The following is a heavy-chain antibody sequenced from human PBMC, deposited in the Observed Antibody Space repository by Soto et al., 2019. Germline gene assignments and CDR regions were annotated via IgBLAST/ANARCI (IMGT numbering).Heavy chain of an antibody. D-gene: IGHD5-18*01. CDR3: ARDGSREETSNGYENPFYFDH. CDR2: IIPIFGTA. J-gene: IGHJ4*02. Sequence: QVQLVQSGAEVKKPGSSVKVSCKASGGTFSSYAISWVRQAPGQGLEWMGGIIPIFGTANYAQKFQGRVTITADESTSTAYKELSSLRAEDTAEYYCARDGSREETSNGYENPFYFDHWGQGTLVPVSS. CDR1: GGTFSSYA. V-gene: IGHV1-69*01.